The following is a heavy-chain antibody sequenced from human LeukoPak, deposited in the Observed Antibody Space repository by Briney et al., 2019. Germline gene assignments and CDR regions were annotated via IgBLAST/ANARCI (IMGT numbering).Heavy chain of an antibody. CDR3: AREAAGLDLSGSYFYYFDY. D-gene: IGHD1-26*01. J-gene: IGHJ4*02. V-gene: IGHV3-64*01. CDR1: GFTFSSYA. Sequence: GGSLRLSCAASGFTFSSYAMHWVRQAPGKGLEYVSAISSNGGSTYYANSVKGRFTISRDNSKNTLYLQMGSLRAEDMAVYYCAREAAGLDLSGSYFYYFDYWGQGTLVTVSS. CDR2: ISSNGGST.